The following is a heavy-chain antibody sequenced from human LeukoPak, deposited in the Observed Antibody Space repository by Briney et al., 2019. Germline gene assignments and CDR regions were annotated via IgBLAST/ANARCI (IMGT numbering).Heavy chain of an antibody. J-gene: IGHJ4*02. D-gene: IGHD3-22*01. CDR2: IKSKTDGGTT. V-gene: IGHV3-15*01. CDR3: TTVFEAYYDSSGHDY. CDR1: GFTFSNAW. Sequence: GGSLRLSCAASGFTFSNAWMSWVRQAPGNGLGWVGRIKSKTDGGTTDYAAPVKGRFTISRDDSKNTLYLQMNSLKTEDTAVYYCTTVFEAYYDSSGHDYWGQGTLVTVSS.